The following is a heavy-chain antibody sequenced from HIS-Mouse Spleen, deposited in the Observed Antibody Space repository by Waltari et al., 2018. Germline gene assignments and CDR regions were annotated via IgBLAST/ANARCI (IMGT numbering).Heavy chain of an antibody. CDR2: IYYSGST. Sequence: QLQLQESGPGLVKPSETLSLTCTVSGGSISSRSYYWGWIHQPPGKGLEWIGSIYYSGSTYYNPSLKNRVTISVDTSKNQFSLKLSSVTAADTAVYYCAREIPYSSSWYDWYFDLWGRGTLVTVSS. CDR1: GGSISSRSYY. D-gene: IGHD6-13*01. CDR3: AREIPYSSSWYDWYFDL. V-gene: IGHV4-39*07. J-gene: IGHJ2*01.